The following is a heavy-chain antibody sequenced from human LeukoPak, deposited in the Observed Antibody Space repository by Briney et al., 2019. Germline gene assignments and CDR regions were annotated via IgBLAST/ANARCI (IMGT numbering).Heavy chain of an antibody. Sequence: ASVKVSCKASGYTFTSYGISWVRQAPGQGLEWMGWISAYNGNTNYAQKLQGRVTMTTDTSKSTAYMELRSLRSDDTAVYYCARDQRVSIAVAGTPYYWGQGTLVTVSS. V-gene: IGHV1-18*01. CDR3: ARDQRVSIAVAGTPYY. J-gene: IGHJ4*02. CDR1: GYTFTSYG. D-gene: IGHD6-19*01. CDR2: ISAYNGNT.